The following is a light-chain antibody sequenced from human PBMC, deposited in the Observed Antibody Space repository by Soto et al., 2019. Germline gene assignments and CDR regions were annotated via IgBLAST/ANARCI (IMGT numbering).Light chain of an antibody. CDR3: QQYNSYL. J-gene: IGKJ2*01. CDR1: QSISSW. CDR2: DAS. Sequence: DLQMTQSPSTLSASVGDRVTITCRASQSISSWLAWYQQKPGKAPKLLIYDASSLESGVPSRFSGSGSGTEFTLTISSLQPDDFATYYCQQYNSYLFGQGTKLEIK. V-gene: IGKV1-5*01.